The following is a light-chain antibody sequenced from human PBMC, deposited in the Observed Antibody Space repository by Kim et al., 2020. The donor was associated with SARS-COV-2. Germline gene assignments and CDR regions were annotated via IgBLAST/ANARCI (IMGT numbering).Light chain of an antibody. CDR2: QDS. Sequence: SESPGQTASIAFSGDKLGDKYACWYQQKPGQSPVLVIYQDSKRPSGIPERFSGSNSGNTATLTISGTQAMDEADYYCQAWDSSTEVFGTGTKVTVL. CDR3: QAWDSSTEV. CDR1: KLGDKY. V-gene: IGLV3-1*01. J-gene: IGLJ1*01.